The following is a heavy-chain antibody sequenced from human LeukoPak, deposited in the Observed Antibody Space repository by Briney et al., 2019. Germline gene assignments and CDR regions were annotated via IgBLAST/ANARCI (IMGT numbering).Heavy chain of an antibody. Sequence: SVKVSCKASGGTFSSYAISWVRQAPGQGLEWMGGIIPIFGTANYAQKFQGRVTITADESTSTAYMELSSLRSEDTAVYYCAREGGIAAAGSLDDAFDIWGQGTMVTVSS. CDR2: IIPIFGTA. CDR3: AREGGIAAAGSLDDAFDI. J-gene: IGHJ3*02. V-gene: IGHV1-69*13. D-gene: IGHD6-13*01. CDR1: GGTFSSYA.